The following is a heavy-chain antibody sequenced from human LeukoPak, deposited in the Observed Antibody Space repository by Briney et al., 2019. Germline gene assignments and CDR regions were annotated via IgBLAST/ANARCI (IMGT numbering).Heavy chain of an antibody. CDR1: GYTFTSYG. D-gene: IGHD2-2*01. CDR3: ARDPPRYCSSTSCSPNWFDP. Sequence: ASVKVSRKASGYTFTSYGISWVRQAPGQGLEWMGWISAYNGNTNYAQKLQGRVTMTTDTSTSTAYMELRSLRSDDTAVYYCARDPPRYCSSTSCSPNWFDPWGQGTLVTVSS. V-gene: IGHV1-18*04. J-gene: IGHJ5*02. CDR2: ISAYNGNT.